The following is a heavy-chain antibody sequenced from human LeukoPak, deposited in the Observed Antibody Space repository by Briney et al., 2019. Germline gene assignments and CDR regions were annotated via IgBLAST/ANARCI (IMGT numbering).Heavy chain of an antibody. J-gene: IGHJ4*02. D-gene: IGHD2-15*01. CDR3: AGDLDIVVVVAATLRY. V-gene: IGHV1-69*02. CDR2: IIPILGIA. Sequence: ASVKVSCKASGGTFGSYTISWVRQAPGQGLEWMGRIIPILGIANYAQKFQGRVTITADKSTSTAYMELSSLRSEDTAVYYCAGDLDIVVVVAATLRYWGQGTPVTVSS. CDR1: GGTFGSYT.